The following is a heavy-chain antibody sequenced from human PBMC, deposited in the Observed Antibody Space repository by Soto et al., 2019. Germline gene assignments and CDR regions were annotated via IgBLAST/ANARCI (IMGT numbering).Heavy chain of an antibody. D-gene: IGHD2-2*03. J-gene: IGHJ6*02. CDR2: FSHGGGT. Sequence: PSETLSLTCAVSGGSISSGGYSWTWIRQPPGRGLEWIGYFSHGGGTYYNPSLKSRVTISVDRSKNQFSLKLNSVTAADTAVYYCARINGYCTTTSCYGMDVWGQGTTVTVSS. V-gene: IGHV4-30-2*01. CDR1: GGSISSGGYS. CDR3: ARINGYCTTTSCYGMDV.